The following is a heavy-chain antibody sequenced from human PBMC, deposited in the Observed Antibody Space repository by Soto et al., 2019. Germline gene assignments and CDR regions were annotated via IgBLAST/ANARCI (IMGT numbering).Heavy chain of an antibody. D-gene: IGHD2-2*01. V-gene: IGHV3-15*07. CDR3: THQRWGAFEI. CDR2: IKSKTDGGTT. J-gene: IGHJ3*02. CDR1: GFIFINAW. Sequence: EVQLVESGGGLVKPGGSLTLSCAASGFIFINAWMNWVRQAPGKGLEWVGRIKSKTDGGTTDYAAPVKGRFTISRDDSKNTLYLQMNSLKTEDTAVYYCTHQRWGAFEIWGQGTMVTVSS.